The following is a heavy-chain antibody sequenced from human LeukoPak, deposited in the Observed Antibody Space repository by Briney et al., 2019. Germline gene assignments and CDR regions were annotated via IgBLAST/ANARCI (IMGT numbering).Heavy chain of an antibody. Sequence: GGSLRLSCAASGFTFSSYAMHWVRQAPGKGLEWVAVISYDGSNKYYADSVKGRFTISRDNSKNTLYLQMNSLRAEDTAVYYCARGDCGDHSFDYWGQGTLVTVSS. CDR1: GFTFSSYA. D-gene: IGHD4-17*01. J-gene: IGHJ4*02. CDR2: ISYDGSNK. V-gene: IGHV3-30-3*01. CDR3: ARGDCGDHSFDY.